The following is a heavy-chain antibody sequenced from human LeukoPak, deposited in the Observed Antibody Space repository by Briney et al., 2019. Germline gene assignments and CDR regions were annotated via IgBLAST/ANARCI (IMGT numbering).Heavy chain of an antibody. CDR2: IYSSGST. J-gene: IGHJ4*02. CDR3: ARMYSGTYGGIDY. CDR1: GGSISSYY. Sequence: ETLAPTCTVSGGSISSYYWSWIRQPAGEGLEWIGRIYSSGSTNYNPSLRSRVTLSVATSKNQFSLKLSSVTAADTAVYYCARMYSGTYGGIDYWGQGTLVTVSS. D-gene: IGHD1-26*01. V-gene: IGHV4-4*07.